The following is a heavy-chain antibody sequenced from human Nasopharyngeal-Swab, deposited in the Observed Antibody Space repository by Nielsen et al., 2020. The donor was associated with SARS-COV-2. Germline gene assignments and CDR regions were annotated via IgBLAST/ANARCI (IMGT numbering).Heavy chain of an antibody. CDR2: IYRSGST. CDR3: ARVGGIAVAGTGGYFDL. J-gene: IGHJ2*01. V-gene: IGHV4-4*02. D-gene: IGHD6-19*01. Sequence: SETLSLTCAVSGGSISSSNWWSWVRQPPGKGLEWIGEIYRSGSTNYNPSLKSRVTISVDKSKNQFSLKLSSVTAADTAVYYCARVGGIAVAGTGGYFDLWGRGTLVTVSS. CDR1: GGSISSSNW.